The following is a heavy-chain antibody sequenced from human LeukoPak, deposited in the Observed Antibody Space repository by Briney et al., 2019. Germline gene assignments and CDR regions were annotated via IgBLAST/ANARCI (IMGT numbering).Heavy chain of an antibody. CDR1: GYTFTSYY. Sequence: GASVKVSCKASGYTFTSYYMHWGRQAPGRGLEWMGWINPNSGGTNYAQKFQGRVTMTRDTSISTAYMELSRLRSDDTAVYYCASSPLGNYYYYMDVWGKGTTVTISS. D-gene: IGHD3-10*01. J-gene: IGHJ6*03. V-gene: IGHV1-2*02. CDR3: ASSPLGNYYYYMDV. CDR2: INPNSGGT.